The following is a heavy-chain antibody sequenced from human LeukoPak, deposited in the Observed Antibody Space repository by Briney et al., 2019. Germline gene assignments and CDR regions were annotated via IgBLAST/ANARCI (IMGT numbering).Heavy chain of an antibody. V-gene: IGHV1-2*02. D-gene: IGHD5-12*01. Sequence: ASVKVSCKASGYTFTGYYMHWVRQAPGQGLEWMGWINPNSGGTNYAQKFQGRVTITRNTSISTAYMELSSLRSEDTAVYYCARVGEPYDFDYWGQGTLVTVSS. CDR3: ARVGEPYDFDY. J-gene: IGHJ4*02. CDR2: INPNSGGT. CDR1: GYTFTGYY.